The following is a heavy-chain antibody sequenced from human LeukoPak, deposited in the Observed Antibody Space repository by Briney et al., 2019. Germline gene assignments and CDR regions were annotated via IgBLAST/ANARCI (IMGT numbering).Heavy chain of an antibody. Sequence: ASVKVSCKVSGYTLTELSMHWVRQAPGKGLEWMGGFDPEDGETIYAQKFQGRVTMTEDTSTDTAYVELSSLRSEDTAVYYCATVHYDYVWGSYRSRYYFDYWGQGTLVTVSS. CDR1: GYTLTELS. V-gene: IGHV1-24*01. D-gene: IGHD3-16*02. CDR2: FDPEDGET. J-gene: IGHJ4*02. CDR3: ATVHYDYVWGSYRSRYYFDY.